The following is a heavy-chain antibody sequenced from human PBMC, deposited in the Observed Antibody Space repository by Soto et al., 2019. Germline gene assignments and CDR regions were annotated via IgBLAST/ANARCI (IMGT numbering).Heavy chain of an antibody. V-gene: IGHV4-59*01. CDR1: GGSISSGY. D-gene: IGHD3-22*01. Sequence: SETLSLTCTVSGGSISSGYWSWIRQPPGKGLEWIGYIYYSDSINYNPSLKSRVIISVDTSKNQFSLSLNPVTAADTAVYYCARAYYDASGYGLDPWGQGTLVTVSS. J-gene: IGHJ5*02. CDR2: IYYSDSI. CDR3: ARAYYDASGYGLDP.